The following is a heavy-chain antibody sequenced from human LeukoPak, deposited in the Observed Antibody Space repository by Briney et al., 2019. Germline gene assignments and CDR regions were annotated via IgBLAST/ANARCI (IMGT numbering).Heavy chain of an antibody. J-gene: IGHJ4*02. CDR3: AKDIAAYYYDSSGYYDY. V-gene: IGHV3-9*03. CDR1: GFTFDDYA. Sequence: GRSLRLSCAASGFTFDDYAMHWVRQAPGKGLEWVSGISWNSGSIGYADSVKGRFTISRDNAKNSLYLQMNSLRAEDMALYYCAKDIAAYYYDSSGYYDYWGQGTLVTVSS. CDR2: ISWNSGSI. D-gene: IGHD3-22*01.